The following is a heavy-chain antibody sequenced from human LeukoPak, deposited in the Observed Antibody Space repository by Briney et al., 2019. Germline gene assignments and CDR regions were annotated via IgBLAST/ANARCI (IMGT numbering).Heavy chain of an antibody. J-gene: IGHJ4*02. D-gene: IGHD5-12*01. CDR3: KSGIVATIGDY. Sequence: GGSLRLSCAASGFTFSRHWMHWVRQAPGEGLVWVSRINSDGSSTSYADSVKGRFTISRDNAKNTLYLQMNSLRAEDTAVYYCKSGIVATIGDYWGQGTLVTASS. V-gene: IGHV3-74*01. CDR2: INSDGSST. CDR1: GFTFSRHW.